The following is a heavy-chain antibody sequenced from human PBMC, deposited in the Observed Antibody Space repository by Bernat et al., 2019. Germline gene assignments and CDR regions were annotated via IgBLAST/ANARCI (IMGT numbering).Heavy chain of an antibody. CDR3: ARERIAARPLIDY. CDR1: GFTFSSYG. D-gene: IGHD6-6*01. CDR2: IWYDGSNK. J-gene: IGHJ4*02. Sequence: QVQLVESGGGVVQPGRSLRLSCAASGFTFSSYGMHWVRQAPGKGLEWVPVIWYDGSNKYYADSVKGRFTISRDNSKNTLYLQMNSLRAEDTAVYYCARERIAARPLIDYWGQGTLVTVSS. V-gene: IGHV3-33*01.